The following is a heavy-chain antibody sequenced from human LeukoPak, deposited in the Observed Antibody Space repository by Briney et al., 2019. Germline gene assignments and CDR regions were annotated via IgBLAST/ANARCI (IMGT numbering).Heavy chain of an antibody. CDR1: GFTFSSYA. CDR3: AKSRPYDYVWGSYPY. D-gene: IGHD3-16*02. CDR2: ISGSGGST. Sequence: GGSLRLSGAASGFTFSSYAMSWVRQAPGKGLEWVSAISGSGGSTYYADSVKGRFTISRDNSKNTLYLQMNSLRAEDTAVYYCAKSRPYDYVWGSYPYWGQGTLVTVSS. V-gene: IGHV3-23*01. J-gene: IGHJ4*02.